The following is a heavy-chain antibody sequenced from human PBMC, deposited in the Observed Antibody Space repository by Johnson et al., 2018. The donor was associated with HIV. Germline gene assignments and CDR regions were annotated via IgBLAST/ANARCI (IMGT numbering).Heavy chain of an antibody. J-gene: IGHJ3*02. Sequence: VQLVESGGGLVQPGGSLRLSCAASGFTVSNNFMNWVRQAPGKGLEWVSLIYSGGNTYYADSVRGRFTISRDNSRNTVYLEMNSLRVEDTAVYYCARDFVAFGECTAFDIWGQGTMVAVSS. CDR3: ARDFVAFGECTAFDI. D-gene: IGHD3-10*01. V-gene: IGHV3-66*01. CDR1: GFTVSNNF. CDR2: IYSGGNT.